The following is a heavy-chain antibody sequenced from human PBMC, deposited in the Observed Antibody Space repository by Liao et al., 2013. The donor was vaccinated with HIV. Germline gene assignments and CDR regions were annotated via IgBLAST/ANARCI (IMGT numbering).Heavy chain of an antibody. D-gene: IGHD1-26*01. V-gene: IGHV4-61*02. CDR3: ATEFIVGATTILVY. Sequence: QVQLQESGPGLVKPSQTLSLTCSVSGDSISSDTYYWTWIRQPAGKGLEWIGRIHISGTTNYNPSLKSRVTISVDTSKNQFSLNLSSVTAADTAVYFCATEFIVGATTILVYWGQGTLVTVSS. CDR1: GDSISSDTYY. J-gene: IGHJ4*02. CDR2: IHISGTT.